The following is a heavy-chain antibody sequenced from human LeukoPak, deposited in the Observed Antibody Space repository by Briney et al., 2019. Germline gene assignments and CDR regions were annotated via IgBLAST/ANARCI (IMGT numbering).Heavy chain of an antibody. Sequence: GRSLRLSCAASGFTFSSYGMHWVRQAPGKGLEWVAVIWYDGSNKYYADSVKGRFTISRDNSKNTLYLQMNSLRAEDTAVYYCAKRARDGYNSHIDYWGQGTLVTVSS. CDR1: GFTFSSYG. J-gene: IGHJ4*02. CDR2: IWYDGSNK. V-gene: IGHV3-33*06. CDR3: AKRARDGYNSHIDY. D-gene: IGHD5-24*01.